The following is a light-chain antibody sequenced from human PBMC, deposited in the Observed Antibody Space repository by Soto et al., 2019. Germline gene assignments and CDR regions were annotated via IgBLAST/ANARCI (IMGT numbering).Light chain of an antibody. Sequence: QSVLTQPPSVSGAPGQRVTISCTGSSSNIGAGYDVHWYQQLPGTARKLLIYGNSNRPSGVPDRFSGSKSGTSASLAITGLRAEDEADYYCQSYDSSRSGWVFGGGTQLTVL. CDR2: GNS. V-gene: IGLV1-40*01. J-gene: IGLJ3*02. CDR3: QSYDSSRSGWV. CDR1: SSNIGAGYD.